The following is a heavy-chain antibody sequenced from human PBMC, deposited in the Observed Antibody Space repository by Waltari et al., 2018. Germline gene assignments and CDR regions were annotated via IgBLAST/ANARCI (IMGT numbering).Heavy chain of an antibody. CDR3: AKGGKAAADPSDY. CDR1: GFTFDVYA. V-gene: IGHV3-9*01. Sequence: EVQLVESGGGLVQPGRSLRLSCAATGFTFDVYAMPWAREAPGKGLEWVSGISGNSGSIGYADSVKGRVTISRDNAKNSLYLQMNSLRAEDTALYYCAKGGKAAADPSDYWGQGTLVTVSS. CDR2: ISGNSGSI. D-gene: IGHD6-13*01. J-gene: IGHJ4*02.